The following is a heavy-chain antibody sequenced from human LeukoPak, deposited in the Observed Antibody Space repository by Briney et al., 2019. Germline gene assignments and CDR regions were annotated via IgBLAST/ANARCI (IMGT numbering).Heavy chain of an antibody. Sequence: PSETLSLTCVVSGYSISSSKWWGWIRQPPGKGLEWIGYIYYSGSTYYNPSLKTRVTMSVDTSKNQFSLKLTSVTAVDTAIYYCARTRDSDMYYFDSWGQGTLVTV. CDR3: ARTRDSDMYYFDS. J-gene: IGHJ4*02. CDR1: GYSISSSKW. CDR2: IYYSGST. D-gene: IGHD5-24*01. V-gene: IGHV4-28*01.